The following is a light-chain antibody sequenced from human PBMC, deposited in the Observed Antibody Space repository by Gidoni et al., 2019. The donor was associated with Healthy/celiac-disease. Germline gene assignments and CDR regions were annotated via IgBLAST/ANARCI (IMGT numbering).Light chain of an antibody. V-gene: IGKV1-5*03. CDR3: EQYNSYPIT. CDR2: KAS. J-gene: IGKJ5*01. Sequence: DIQMTQSPSTLSASVGDRLSITCRASQSISSWLAWYQQKPGKAPKLLIYKASSLESGVPSRFSGSGSETEFTLTISSLQPDDFATYYCEQYNSYPITFGQGTRLEIK. CDR1: QSISSW.